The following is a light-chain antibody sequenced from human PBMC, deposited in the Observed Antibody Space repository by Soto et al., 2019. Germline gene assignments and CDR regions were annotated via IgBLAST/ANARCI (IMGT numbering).Light chain of an antibody. CDR3: QQSYSTPWT. Sequence: DIQMTQSPSSLSASVGDRVTITCRASQSISSYLNWYQQKPGKAPKLLIYAASSLQSGVPSRFSGSGSGTDFTLTISSPQPEDFATYYCQQSYSTPWTFGQGTQVEIK. CDR2: AAS. CDR1: QSISSY. V-gene: IGKV1-39*01. J-gene: IGKJ1*01.